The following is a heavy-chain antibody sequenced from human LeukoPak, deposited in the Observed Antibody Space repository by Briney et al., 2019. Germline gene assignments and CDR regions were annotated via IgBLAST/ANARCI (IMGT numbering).Heavy chain of an antibody. J-gene: IGHJ4*02. V-gene: IGHV3-43*02. D-gene: IGHD5-24*01. CDR1: GFTFDDYA. CDR2: ISGDGGST. Sequence: GGSLRLSCAASGFTFDDYAMNWVRQAPGKGLEWVSLISGDGGSTYYADSVKGRFTISRDNSKNSLYLQMNSLRTEDTALYYCAKDKVATIPLYYFDYWGQGTLVTVSS. CDR3: AKDKVATIPLYYFDY.